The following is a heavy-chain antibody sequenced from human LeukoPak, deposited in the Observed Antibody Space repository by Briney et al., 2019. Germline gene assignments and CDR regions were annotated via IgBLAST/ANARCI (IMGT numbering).Heavy chain of an antibody. CDR2: IYYSGST. CDR3: ARDSSSRGSYYGMDV. CDR1: GGSISSGDYY. Sequence: SETLSLTCTVSGGSISSGDYYWSWIRQPPGKGLEWIGYIYYSGSTYYNPSLKSRVTISVDTSKNQFSLKLSSVTAADTAVYYCARDSSSRGSYYGMDVWGQGTTVTVSS. D-gene: IGHD6-13*01. J-gene: IGHJ6*02. V-gene: IGHV4-30-4*01.